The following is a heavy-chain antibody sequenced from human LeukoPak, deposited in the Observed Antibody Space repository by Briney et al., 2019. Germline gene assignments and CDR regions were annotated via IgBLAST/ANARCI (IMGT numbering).Heavy chain of an antibody. CDR3: ARGPREGGAFDI. V-gene: IGHV1-2*02. Sequence: ASVKVSCKASGYSFTGYYIQWVRQAPGQRLEWMGWINPNSGGTKYAQKFQGRVTMTSDTSIDTAYMELSRLRSDDTAVYYCARGPREGGAFDIWGQGTMVTVSS. CDR1: GYSFTGYY. D-gene: IGHD3-16*01. J-gene: IGHJ3*02. CDR2: INPNSGGT.